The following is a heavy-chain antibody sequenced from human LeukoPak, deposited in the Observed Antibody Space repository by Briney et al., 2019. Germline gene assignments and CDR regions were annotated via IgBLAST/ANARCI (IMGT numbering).Heavy chain of an antibody. CDR1: GFTFSNYG. V-gene: IGHV3-33*02. CDR2: MWYDGSIK. CDR3: ARGREGYNYYYYYYMDV. D-gene: IGHD5-24*01. Sequence: PGRSLRLSCAASGFTFSNYGMHWVRQAPGKGLEWLAIMWYDGSIKYYADSAKGRFTISRDNSKNTVFLQMNSLRAEDTAVYYCARGREGYNYYYYYYMDVWGKGTTVTVSS. J-gene: IGHJ6*03.